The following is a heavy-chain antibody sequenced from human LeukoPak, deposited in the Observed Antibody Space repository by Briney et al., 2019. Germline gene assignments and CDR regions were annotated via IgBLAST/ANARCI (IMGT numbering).Heavy chain of an antibody. CDR2: INPNSGGT. Sequence: EASLKVSCKASGYSFTAYYLHWVRQAPGQGLEWMGWINPNSGGTNYAPKFQGRVTMIRDTSISTAYMELNRLTSDDTAVYYCARDFRVYRDSSWGGWFDPWGQGTPVTVSS. V-gene: IGHV1-2*02. D-gene: IGHD5-24*01. CDR3: ARDFRVYRDSSWGGWFDP. CDR1: GYSFTAYY. J-gene: IGHJ5*02.